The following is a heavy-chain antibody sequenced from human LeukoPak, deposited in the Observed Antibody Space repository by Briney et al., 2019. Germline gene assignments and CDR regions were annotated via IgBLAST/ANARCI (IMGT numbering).Heavy chain of an antibody. Sequence: PGGSLRLSCAASGFTFSDYYMSWIRQAPGKGLGWVSYISSSSSYTNYADSVKGRFTISRDNPKNSLYLQMNSLRAEDTAVYYCAKYLYNWNDGGSVDYWGQGTLVTVSS. D-gene: IGHD1-1*01. J-gene: IGHJ4*02. CDR3: AKYLYNWNDGGSVDY. CDR2: ISSSSSYT. V-gene: IGHV3-11*06. CDR1: GFTFSDYY.